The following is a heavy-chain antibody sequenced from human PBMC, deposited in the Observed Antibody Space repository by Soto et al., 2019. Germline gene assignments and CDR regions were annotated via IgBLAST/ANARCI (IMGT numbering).Heavy chain of an antibody. CDR2: MNPNSGNT. CDR3: ARPTGAGHSGYYYYGMDG. Sequence: ASVQVSCKASGYTFTSYDINWVRQATGQGLEWMGWMNPNSGNTGYAQKFQGRVTMTRNTSISTAYMELSSLRSEDTAVYYCARPTGAGHSGYYYYGMDGWGQGTTVTVSS. V-gene: IGHV1-8*01. D-gene: IGHD6-25*01. CDR1: GYTFTSYD. J-gene: IGHJ6*02.